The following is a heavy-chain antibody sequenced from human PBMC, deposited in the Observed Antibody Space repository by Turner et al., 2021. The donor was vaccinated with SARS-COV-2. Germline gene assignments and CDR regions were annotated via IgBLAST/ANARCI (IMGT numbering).Heavy chain of an antibody. Sequence: QVQLVESGGGVVQPGRSLRLSCAASGFTFSSYGMHWVRQAPGKGLEWVAVIWFDGSNKYYADSVKGRFTISRDSSKNTLYLQMNSLRAEDTAVYYCARESTSWMGGMDVWGQGTTVTVSS. CDR1: GFTFSSYG. J-gene: IGHJ6*02. V-gene: IGHV3-33*01. CDR3: ARESTSWMGGMDV. D-gene: IGHD2-2*01. CDR2: IWFDGSNK.